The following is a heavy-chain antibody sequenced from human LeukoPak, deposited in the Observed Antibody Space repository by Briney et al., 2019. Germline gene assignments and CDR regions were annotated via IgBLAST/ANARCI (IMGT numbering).Heavy chain of an antibody. CDR1: GFTFSSYW. J-gene: IGHJ3*01. Sequence: PGGSLRLSCAASGFTFSSYWMHWVRQAPGKGLVWVSRINSDGSSTSYADSVKGRFTISRDNSKNTLYLQMSSLRAEDTAVYYCAKPPHVTMIVVGFWGQGTMVTVSS. D-gene: IGHD3-22*01. CDR3: AKPPHVTMIVVGF. CDR2: INSDGSST. V-gene: IGHV3-74*01.